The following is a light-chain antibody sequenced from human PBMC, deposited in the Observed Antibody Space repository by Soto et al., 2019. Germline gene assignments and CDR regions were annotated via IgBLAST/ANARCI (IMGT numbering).Light chain of an antibody. J-gene: IGLJ2*01. V-gene: IGLV4-69*01. CDR1: SGPTSYA. Sequence: QLVLTQSPSASASLGASVKLTCTLSSGPTSYAIAWHQKQPGKGPRYLMDLNNDGSHTKGDGIPDRFSGSSSGAERYLIISSLQSEDEADYYCQTWGTGFQVFGGGTKLTVL. CDR2: LNNDGSH. CDR3: QTWGTGFQV.